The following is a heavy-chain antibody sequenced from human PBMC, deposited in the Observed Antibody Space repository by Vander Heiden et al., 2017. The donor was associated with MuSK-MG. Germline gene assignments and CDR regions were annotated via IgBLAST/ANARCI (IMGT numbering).Heavy chain of an antibody. J-gene: IGHJ4*02. CDR1: GFTFSSYG. V-gene: IGHV3-30*02. Sequence: GGGVVQPGGSLRLSCAASGFTFSSYGMHWVRQAPGKGLEWVAFIRYEGSNKYYADSVKGRFTISRDNSKNTLYLQMNSLRAEDTAVDYCAKDHPLDYWVQGTLVTVSS. CDR3: AKDHPLDY. CDR2: IRYEGSNK.